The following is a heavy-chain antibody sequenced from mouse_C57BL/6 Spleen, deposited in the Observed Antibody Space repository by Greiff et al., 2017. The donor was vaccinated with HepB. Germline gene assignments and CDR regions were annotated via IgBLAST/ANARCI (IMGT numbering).Heavy chain of an antibody. J-gene: IGHJ4*01. CDR2: ISDGGSYT. D-gene: IGHD2-1*01. CDR1: GFTFSSYA. V-gene: IGHV5-4*03. CDR3: ARGRGIYYGNYGGNYYAMDY. Sequence: EVKLMESGGGLVKPGGSLKLSCAASGFTFSSYAMSWVRQTPEKRLEWVATISDGGSYTYYPDNVKGRFTISRDNAKNNLYLQMSHLKSEDTAMYYCARGRGIYYGNYGGNYYAMDYWGQGTSVTVSS.